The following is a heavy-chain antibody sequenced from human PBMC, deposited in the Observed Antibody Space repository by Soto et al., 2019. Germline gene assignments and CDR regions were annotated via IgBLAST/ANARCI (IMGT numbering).Heavy chain of an antibody. V-gene: IGHV1-3*01. CDR2: INAGNGNT. Sequence: QVQLVQSGAEVKKPGASVKVSCKASGYTFTSYAMHWVRQAPGQRLEWMGWINAGNGNTKYSQKFQGRVTITRDTXXSXAXXELSSMRSEDTAVYYCARGLVVPAALLRTYNWFDPWGQGTLVTVSS. CDR1: GYTFTSYA. CDR3: ARGLVVPAALLRTYNWFDP. D-gene: IGHD2-2*01. J-gene: IGHJ5*02.